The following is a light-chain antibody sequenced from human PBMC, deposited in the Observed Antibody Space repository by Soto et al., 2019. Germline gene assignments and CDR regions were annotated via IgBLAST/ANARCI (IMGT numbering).Light chain of an antibody. CDR2: DNS. V-gene: IGLV1-51*01. CDR1: SSNIGVKS. Sequence: QSALTQPPSVSAAPGQTVTISCSGSSSNIGVKSVSWYQQLPRTAPKLLIYDNSERPSGIPDRFSASKSGTSATLGITGLQTGDEADYYCGTWDDSLSAVVFGGGTKLTVL. J-gene: IGLJ2*01. CDR3: GTWDDSLSAVV.